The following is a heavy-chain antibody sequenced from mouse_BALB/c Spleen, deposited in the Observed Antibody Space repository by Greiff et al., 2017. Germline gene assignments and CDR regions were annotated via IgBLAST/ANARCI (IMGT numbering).Heavy chain of an antibody. D-gene: IGHD2-14*01. Sequence: EVQLQQSGAELVKPGASVKLSCTASGFNIKDTYMHWVKQRPEQGLEWIGRIDPANGNTKYDPKFQGKATITADTSSNTAYLQLSSLTSEDTAVYYCASWEVRGRDYWGQGTTLTVSS. CDR2: IDPANGNT. V-gene: IGHV14-3*02. CDR1: GFNIKDTY. CDR3: ASWEVRGRDY. J-gene: IGHJ2*01.